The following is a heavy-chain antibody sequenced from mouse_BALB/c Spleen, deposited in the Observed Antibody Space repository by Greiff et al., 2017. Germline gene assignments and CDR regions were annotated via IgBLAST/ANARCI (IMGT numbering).Heavy chain of an antibody. D-gene: IGHD1-1*01. CDR2: ISYSGST. CDR3: ASYYYGSFYAMDY. Sequence: EVKLHESGPCLVKPSQSLSLTCTVTGYSITSDYAWNWIRQFPGNKLEWMGYISYSGSTSYNPSLKSRISITRDTSKNQFFLQLNSVTTEDTATYYCASYYYGSFYAMDYWGQGTSVTVSS. J-gene: IGHJ4*01. V-gene: IGHV3-2*02. CDR1: GYSITSDYA.